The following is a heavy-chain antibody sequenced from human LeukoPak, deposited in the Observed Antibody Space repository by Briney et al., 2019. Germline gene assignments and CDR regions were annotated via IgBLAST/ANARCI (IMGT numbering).Heavy chain of an antibody. CDR3: AKDTLLLWFGESYGMDV. Sequence: GGSLRLSCAASGFTFDDYAMHWVRQAPGKGPEWVSLISGDGGSTYYADSVKGRFTISRDNSKNSLYLQMNSLRTEDTALYYCAKDTLLLWFGESYGMDVWGQGTTVTVSS. J-gene: IGHJ6*02. CDR2: ISGDGGST. V-gene: IGHV3-43*02. D-gene: IGHD3-10*01. CDR1: GFTFDDYA.